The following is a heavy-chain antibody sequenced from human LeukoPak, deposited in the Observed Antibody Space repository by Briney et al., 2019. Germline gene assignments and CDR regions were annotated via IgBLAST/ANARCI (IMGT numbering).Heavy chain of an antibody. J-gene: IGHJ6*03. CDR2: IYYSGST. Sequence: SETLSLTCTVSGGSISSYYWSWIRQPPGKGLEWIGYIYYSGSTNYNPSLKSRVTISVDTSKNQFSLKLSSVTAADTAAYYCASDYSGSYYYCYMDVWGKGTTVTVSS. CDR3: ASDYSGSYYYCYMDV. V-gene: IGHV4-59*01. D-gene: IGHD1-26*01. CDR1: GGSISSYY.